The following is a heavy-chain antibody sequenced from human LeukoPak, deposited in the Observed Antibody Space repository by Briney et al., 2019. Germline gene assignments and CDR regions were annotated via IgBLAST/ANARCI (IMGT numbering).Heavy chain of an antibody. Sequence: PGGSLTLSCAASGFTFSSNWMYWVRHAPGKGLVWVSYISSDGSSTNYADSVKGRFTISRDNAKNTLYVQMNSLRADDTAVYYCARGRPGNYFDYWGQGTLVTVSS. D-gene: IGHD1-26*01. CDR3: ARGRPGNYFDY. V-gene: IGHV3-74*01. J-gene: IGHJ4*02. CDR1: GFTFSSNW. CDR2: ISSDGSST.